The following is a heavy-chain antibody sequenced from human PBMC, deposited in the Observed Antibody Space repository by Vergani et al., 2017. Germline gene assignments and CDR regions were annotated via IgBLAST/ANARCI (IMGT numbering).Heavy chain of an antibody. CDR2: IYYSGST. CDR3: ARDYSTAIIETRDYYMDV. D-gene: IGHD2-21*01. Sequence: QVQLQESGPGLVKPSETLSLTCTVSGASIRSYYWSWIRQPPGKGREWISYIYYSGSTSYNPSLKSRVTTSIDTSKNQFSLKLNSVTAADTAVYYCARDYSTAIIETRDYYMDVWGKXP. CDR1: GASIRSYY. V-gene: IGHV4-59*01. J-gene: IGHJ6*03.